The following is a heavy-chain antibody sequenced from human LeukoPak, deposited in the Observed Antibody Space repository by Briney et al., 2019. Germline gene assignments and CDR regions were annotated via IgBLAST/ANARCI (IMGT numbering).Heavy chain of an antibody. D-gene: IGHD2-15*01. V-gene: IGHV4-59*02. CDR2: IYYSGST. J-gene: IGHJ4*02. CDR1: GGSVSTYY. Sequence: PSETLSLTCTVSGGSVSTYYWNWIRQPPGKGLEWIGYIYYSGSTNYNPSLKSRLTISVDTSSNQFSLKLSSVTAADTAVYYCASTSGYCSGGNCYSAFDYWGQGTLVIVSS. CDR3: ASTSGYCSGGNCYSAFDY.